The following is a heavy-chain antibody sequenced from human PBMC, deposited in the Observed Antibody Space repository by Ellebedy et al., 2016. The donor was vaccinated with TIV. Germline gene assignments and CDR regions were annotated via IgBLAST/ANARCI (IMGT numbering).Heavy chain of an antibody. Sequence: MPGGSLRLSCTVSGYSISSGYYWGWIRQPPGKGLEWIGSIYRSGSTYYNPSLKSRVTMSVDTSKNQFSLRLSSVTAADTAVYYCARDGAGRWDYWGPGTLVTVSS. V-gene: IGHV4-38-2*02. D-gene: IGHD4-23*01. CDR3: ARDGAGRWDY. CDR2: IYRSGST. J-gene: IGHJ4*02. CDR1: GYSISSGYY.